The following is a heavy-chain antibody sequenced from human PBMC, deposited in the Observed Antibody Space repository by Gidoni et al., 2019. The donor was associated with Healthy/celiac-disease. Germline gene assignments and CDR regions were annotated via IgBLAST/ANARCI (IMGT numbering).Heavy chain of an antibody. J-gene: IGHJ4*02. CDR1: GFTFSSYG. V-gene: IGHV3-33*01. D-gene: IGHD3-22*01. Sequence: QVQLVESGGGVVQPGRSLRLSCAASGFTFSSYGMHWVRQAPGKGLEWVAVIWYDGSNKYYADSVKGRFTISRDNSKNTLYLQMNSLRAEDTAVYYCARERGRRGYHLDYWGQGTLVTVSS. CDR3: ARERGRRGYHLDY. CDR2: IWYDGSNK.